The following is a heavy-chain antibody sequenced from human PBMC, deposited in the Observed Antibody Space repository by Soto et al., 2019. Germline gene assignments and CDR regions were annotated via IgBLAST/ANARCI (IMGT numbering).Heavy chain of an antibody. V-gene: IGHV1-46*01. J-gene: IGHJ4*02. D-gene: IGHD3-22*01. CDR1: GYTFTSYY. CDR2: INPSGGST. CDR3: ARDLGVGYDSSGYDLDY. Sequence: QVQLVQSGAEVKKPGASVKVSCKASGYTFTSYYMHWVRQAPGQGLEWMGIINPSGGSTSYAQKFQGKVTMTRDTSTSTVYMELSSLRSEDTAVYYCARDLGVGYDSSGYDLDYWGQGTLVTVSS.